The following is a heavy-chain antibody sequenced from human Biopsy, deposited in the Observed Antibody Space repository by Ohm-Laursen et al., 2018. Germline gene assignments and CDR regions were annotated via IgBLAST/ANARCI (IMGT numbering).Heavy chain of an antibody. CDR3: ARDRHHAAGSYAGMDV. Sequence: SVKVSCKASGYMFYSYGVSWVRLAPGQGPEWMGWISGYNGNTNYPQSLQGRVTLTTDASPSTAYMELRGLRSDDTAVYYCARDRHHAAGSYAGMDVWGQGTTVTVSS. CDR1: GYMFYSYG. J-gene: IGHJ6*02. D-gene: IGHD3-10*01. V-gene: IGHV1-18*01. CDR2: ISGYNGNT.